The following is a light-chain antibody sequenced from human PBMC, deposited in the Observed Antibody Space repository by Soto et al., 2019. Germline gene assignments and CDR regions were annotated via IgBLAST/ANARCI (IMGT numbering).Light chain of an antibody. Sequence: DIQMTQSPSTLSGSVGDRATITCRASQTISSWLAWYQQKPGKAPKLLIYKASTLKSGVPSRFSGRGSGTECTLTISSLQPDDFAPYYCQHYDSYSEAFGQGTKVELK. CDR2: KAS. V-gene: IGKV1-5*03. CDR3: QHYDSYSEA. J-gene: IGKJ1*01. CDR1: QTISSW.